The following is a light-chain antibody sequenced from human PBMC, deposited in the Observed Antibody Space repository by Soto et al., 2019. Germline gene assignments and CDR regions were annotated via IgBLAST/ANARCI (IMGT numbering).Light chain of an antibody. V-gene: IGKV3-20*01. Sequence: EIVLSQSPGTVSLSPGERATLSCRASQSVSSSYLAWYQQKPGQAPRLFIYGASSRATGIPDRFSGSGSGTDFTLTISRLEPEDFAVYICQQYGTSPRTFGQGTRLEIK. CDR2: GAS. J-gene: IGKJ5*01. CDR3: QQYGTSPRT. CDR1: QSVSSSY.